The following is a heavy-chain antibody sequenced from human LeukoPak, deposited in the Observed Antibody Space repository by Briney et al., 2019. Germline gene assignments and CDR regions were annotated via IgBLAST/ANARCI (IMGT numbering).Heavy chain of an antibody. Sequence: PGGSLRLSCAASGFTFSSYAMSWVRQAPGKGLEWFSAISGSGGSTYYADSVKGRFTISRDNSKNTLYLQMNSLRAEDTAVYYCARKPRRYFDWLSTADFDYWGQGTLVTVSS. D-gene: IGHD3-9*01. CDR3: ARKPRRYFDWLSTADFDY. V-gene: IGHV3-23*01. CDR1: GFTFSSYA. CDR2: ISGSGGST. J-gene: IGHJ4*02.